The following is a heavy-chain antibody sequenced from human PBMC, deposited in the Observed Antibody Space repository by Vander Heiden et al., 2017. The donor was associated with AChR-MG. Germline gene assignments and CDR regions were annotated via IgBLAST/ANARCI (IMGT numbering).Heavy chain of an antibody. V-gene: IGHV3-30*18. CDR1: GFTFSSYG. Sequence: QVQLVESGGGVVQPGRSLRPSCAAPGFTFSSYGMHWVRQAPGKGLEWVAVISYDGSNKYYADSVKGRFTISRDNSKNTLYLQMNSLRAEDTAVYYCAKDSLRWAYSSSYFDYWGQGTLVTVSS. D-gene: IGHD6-6*01. J-gene: IGHJ4*02. CDR2: ISYDGSNK. CDR3: AKDSLRWAYSSSYFDY.